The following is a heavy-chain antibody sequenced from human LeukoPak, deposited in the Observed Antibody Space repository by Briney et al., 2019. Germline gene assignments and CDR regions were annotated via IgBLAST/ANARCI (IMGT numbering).Heavy chain of an antibody. CDR2: ISSGSGYI. D-gene: IGHD1-26*01. CDR3: ASSYSGTYYAFDY. J-gene: IGHJ4*02. V-gene: IGHV3-21*01. CDR1: GFTFSTYS. Sequence: GGSLRLSCAASGFTFSTYSMNWVRQAPGKGLEWVSSISSGSGYIYYADSVKGRFTISRDNAKNSLYLQVSSLRAEDTAVYYCASSYSGTYYAFDYWGQGTLVTVSS.